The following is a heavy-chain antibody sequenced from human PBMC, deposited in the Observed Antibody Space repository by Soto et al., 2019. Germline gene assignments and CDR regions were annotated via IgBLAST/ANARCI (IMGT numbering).Heavy chain of an antibody. V-gene: IGHV3-23*01. J-gene: IGHJ4*02. CDR1: GFTFSNYA. CDR3: AKLNLFVSAAAGRGPFDY. D-gene: IGHD6-13*01. CDR2: VSGSGGNT. Sequence: VQLLESGGGLVQPGGSLRLSCAASGFTFSNYAMSWVRQAPGKGLEWVSAVSGSGGNTYYADSVQGRFTISRDNSKNMLNLQRNSVRAEDTAVYYCAKLNLFVSAAAGRGPFDYWGQGTLVTVSS.